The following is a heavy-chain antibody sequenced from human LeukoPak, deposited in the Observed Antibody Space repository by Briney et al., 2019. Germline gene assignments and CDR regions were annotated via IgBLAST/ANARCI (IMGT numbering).Heavy chain of an antibody. V-gene: IGHV3-74*01. CDR2: INPEATTI. J-gene: IGHJ4*02. CDR3: ATLHYGDFDY. D-gene: IGHD4-17*01. CDR1: GFTFSSYW. Sequence: GGSLRLSCAASGFTFSSYWIHWVRQAPGQGLVWVSRINPEATTISYADSVKGRFTISRDNAKNTLYLQMNSLRAEDTAVYYCATLHYGDFDYWGQGTLPTVSS.